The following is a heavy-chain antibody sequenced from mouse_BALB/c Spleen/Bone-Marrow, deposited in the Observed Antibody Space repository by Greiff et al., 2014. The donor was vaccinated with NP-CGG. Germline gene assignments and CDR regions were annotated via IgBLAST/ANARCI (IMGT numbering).Heavy chain of an antibody. CDR2: INSGGRYA. CDR3: ARRSDYGYFDY. V-gene: IGHV5-6*01. CDR1: GFTFSNYG. D-gene: IGHD2-4*01. J-gene: IGHJ2*01. Sequence: EVQVVESGRDLVKPGGSLKLSCAASGFTFSNYGMSWVRQTPDKRLEWVATINSGGRYAFYPDSVKGRFTISRDNAKNTLYLQMSSLKSEDTAMYYCARRSDYGYFDYWGQGTTLTVSS.